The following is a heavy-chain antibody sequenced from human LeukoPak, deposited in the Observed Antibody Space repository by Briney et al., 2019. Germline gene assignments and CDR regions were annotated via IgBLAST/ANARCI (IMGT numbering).Heavy chain of an antibody. J-gene: IGHJ1*01. CDR1: GGSFSGYY. V-gene: IGHV3-11*04. D-gene: IGHD6-6*01. Sequence: LSLTCAVYGGSFSGYYWSWIRQAPGKGLEWVSYISSSGSTIYYADSVKGRFTISRDNAKNSLYLQMNSLRAEDTAVYYCARDAYSSSLEYFQHWGQGTLVTVSS. CDR3: ARDAYSSSLEYFQH. CDR2: ISSSGSTI.